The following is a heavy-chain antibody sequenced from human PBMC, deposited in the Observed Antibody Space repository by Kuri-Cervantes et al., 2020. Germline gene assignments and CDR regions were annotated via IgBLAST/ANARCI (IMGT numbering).Heavy chain of an antibody. J-gene: IGHJ4*02. D-gene: IGHD3-10*01. CDR1: GGSISSSNW. V-gene: IGHV4-4*02. Sequence: SETLSLTCAVSGGSISSSNWWSWVRQPPGKGLEWIGEIYHSGSTNYNPSLKSRVTISVDKSKNQFSLKLSSVTVADTAVYYCAGEGVRGAFDYWGQGTLVTVSS. CDR3: AGEGVRGAFDY. CDR2: IYHSGST.